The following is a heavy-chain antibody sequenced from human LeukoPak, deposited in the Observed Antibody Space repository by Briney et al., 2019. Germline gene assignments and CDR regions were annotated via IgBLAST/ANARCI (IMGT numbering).Heavy chain of an antibody. CDR1: GYTFTSYY. CDR3: ARGTKWLQDY. D-gene: IGHD5-24*01. V-gene: IGHV1-46*01. J-gene: IGHJ4*02. CDR2: INPSGGST. Sequence: GASVKVSCKASGYTFTSYYIHWVRQAPGQGLEWMGRINPSGGSTTYAQNFQGRVNITRDTSTSTVYMELRSLRSEDTAVYYCARGTKWLQDYWGQGTLVTVSS.